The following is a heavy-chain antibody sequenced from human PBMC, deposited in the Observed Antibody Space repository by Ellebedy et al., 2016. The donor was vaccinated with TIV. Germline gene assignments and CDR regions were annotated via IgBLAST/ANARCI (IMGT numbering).Heavy chain of an antibody. J-gene: IGHJ6*02. V-gene: IGHV3-11*01. CDR2: ISSSGTTI. CDR3: ARCWGNWNDAHYCYFGMDV. Sequence: PGGSLRLSCAASGFTLSDYYMIWIRQAPGKGLEWLSYISSSGTTIYYADSVKGRFTISRDNAKKSVNLQMNSLRAGDTAVYYCARCWGNWNDAHYCYFGMDVWGRGTTVTVSS. D-gene: IGHD1-1*01. CDR1: GFTLSDYY.